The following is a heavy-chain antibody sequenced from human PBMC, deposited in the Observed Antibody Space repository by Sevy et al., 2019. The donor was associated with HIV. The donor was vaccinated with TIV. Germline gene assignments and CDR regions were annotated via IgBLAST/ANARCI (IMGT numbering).Heavy chain of an antibody. V-gene: IGHV3-23*01. CDR3: AKTHKKVASRPDYFDY. CDR1: GFTFRSYS. Sequence: GGSLRLSCAVSGFTFRSYSMSWVRQAPGKGLEWVASISANGGSTYYADSVKGRFTISRDVSKSTLFLQMNSLPAEDTAVYYCAKTHKKVASRPDYFDYWGQGTLVTVSS. CDR2: ISANGGST. J-gene: IGHJ4*02. D-gene: IGHD6-6*01.